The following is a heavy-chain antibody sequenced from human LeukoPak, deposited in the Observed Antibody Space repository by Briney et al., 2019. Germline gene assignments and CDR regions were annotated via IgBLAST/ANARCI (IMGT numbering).Heavy chain of an antibody. CDR2: IIPIFGTA. CDR1: GGTFSSYA. D-gene: IGHD3-22*01. J-gene: IGHJ4*02. V-gene: IGHV1-69*05. CDR3: ARGEYYYDSSGYEFDY. Sequence: ASVKVSCKASGGTFSSYAISWVRQAPGQGLEWMGRIIPIFGTANYAQKFQGRVTITTDESTSTAYMELSILRSEDTAVYYCARGEYYYDSSGYEFDYWGQGTLVTVSS.